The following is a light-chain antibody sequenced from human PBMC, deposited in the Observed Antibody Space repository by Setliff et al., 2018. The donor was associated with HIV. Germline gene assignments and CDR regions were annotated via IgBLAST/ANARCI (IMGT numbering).Light chain of an antibody. CDR2: DVT. CDR3: CSYAGSYTYI. CDR1: SSDVGTYNY. Sequence: QSVLTQPRSVSGSPGQSVTFSCTGSSSDVGTYNYVSGYQQHPGKAPKLMIYDVTRRPSGVPDRFSGSKSGNTASLTISGLQAEDEADYYCCSYAGSYTYIFGTGTKVTVL. J-gene: IGLJ1*01. V-gene: IGLV2-11*01.